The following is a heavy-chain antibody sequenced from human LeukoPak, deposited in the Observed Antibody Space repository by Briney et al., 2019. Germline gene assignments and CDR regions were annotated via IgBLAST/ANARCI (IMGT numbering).Heavy chain of an antibody. CDR3: ARGDIVVVPAADRGFDP. V-gene: IGHV3-30-3*01. D-gene: IGHD2-2*01. CDR1: GFTFSSLA. J-gene: IGHJ5*02. Sequence: GSLRPSCSAPGFTFSSLAMHRVRQAPGKGLEWVAVISYDGSNKYYADSVKGRFTISRDNSKNTLYLQMNSLRAEDTAVYYCARGDIVVVPAADRGFDPWGQGTLVTVSS. CDR2: ISYDGSNK.